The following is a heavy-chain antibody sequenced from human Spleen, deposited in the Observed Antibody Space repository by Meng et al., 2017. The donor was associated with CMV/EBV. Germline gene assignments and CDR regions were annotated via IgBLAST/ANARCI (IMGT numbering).Heavy chain of an antibody. V-gene: IGHV4-34*01. J-gene: IGHJ4*02. Sequence: QVHLRQSGARLLNPAWTLSLTGAVYGGSCSGYYWRWIRPPQRKGLEWIGEINHSASTHYHPSLKSRVSISVDTSKNQFSLKLSSVTAADTAVYYCASPPLGSSADSGYGYWGQGTLVTVSS. CDR3: ASPPLGSSADSGYGY. D-gene: IGHD6-6*01. CDR2: INHSAST. CDR1: GGSCSGYY.